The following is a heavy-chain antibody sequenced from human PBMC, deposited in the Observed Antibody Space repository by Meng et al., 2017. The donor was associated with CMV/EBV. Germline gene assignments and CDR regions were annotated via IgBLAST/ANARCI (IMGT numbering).Heavy chain of an antibody. Sequence: GESLKISCAASGFTFSDYYMSWIRQAPGKGLEWVSYISSSGSTIYYADSVKGRFTISRDNAKNSLYLQMNSLRAEDTAVYYCAREKGWGADTTSFDYWGQGTLVTVSS. CDR1: GFTFSDYY. CDR2: ISSSGSTI. CDR3: AREKGWGADTTSFDY. J-gene: IGHJ4*02. V-gene: IGHV3-11*04. D-gene: IGHD6-19*01.